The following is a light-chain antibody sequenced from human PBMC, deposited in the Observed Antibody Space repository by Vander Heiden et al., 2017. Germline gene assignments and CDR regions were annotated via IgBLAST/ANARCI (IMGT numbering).Light chain of an antibody. J-gene: IGLJ1*01. Sequence: SYQLTQQPSASVSPGQTARITCSGDALPKQYAYWYQQKQGQAPVLVIYKDSERPSGIPERFSGSSSGTTVTLTISGVQAEDEADYYCQSADSSGTYYVFGTGTKVTVL. CDR3: QSADSSGTYYV. CDR2: KDS. V-gene: IGLV3-25*03. CDR1: ALPKQY.